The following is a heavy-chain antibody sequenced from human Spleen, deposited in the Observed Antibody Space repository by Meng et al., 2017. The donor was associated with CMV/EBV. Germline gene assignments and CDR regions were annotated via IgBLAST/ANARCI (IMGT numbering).Heavy chain of an antibody. CDR1: GFTFSSYW. J-gene: IGHJ4*02. CDR2: INSDGSST. Sequence: GGSLRLSCAASGFTFSSYWMHWVRQAPGKGLVWVSRINSDGSSTSYADSVKGRFTISRDNAKNTLYLQMNSLRAEDTAVYYCAKAHFDFWSAGEVDYWGQGTLVTVSS. CDR3: AKAHFDFWSAGEVDY. V-gene: IGHV3-74*01. D-gene: IGHD3-3*01.